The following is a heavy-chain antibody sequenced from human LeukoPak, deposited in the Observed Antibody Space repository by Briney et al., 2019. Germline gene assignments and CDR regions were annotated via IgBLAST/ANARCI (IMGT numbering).Heavy chain of an antibody. CDR2: ISWNSGSI. V-gene: IGHV3-9*01. Sequence: PGGSLRLSCAASGFTFDDYAMHWVRQAPGKGLEWGSGISWNSGSIGYADSVKGRFTISRDNAKNSLYLQMNSLRPEDTALYYCAKAPYSYNYVLDYWGQGTLVTVSS. CDR3: AKAPYSYNYVLDY. J-gene: IGHJ4*02. CDR1: GFTFDDYA. D-gene: IGHD3-16*01.